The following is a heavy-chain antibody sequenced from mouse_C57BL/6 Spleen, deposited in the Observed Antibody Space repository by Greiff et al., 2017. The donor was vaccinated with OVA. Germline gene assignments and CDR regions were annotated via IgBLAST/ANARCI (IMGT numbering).Heavy chain of an antibody. CDR3: TRERFYDGYYVGFDD. CDR1: GYTFTDYE. J-gene: IGHJ2*01. Sequence: QVQLQQSGAELVRPGASVTLSCKASGYTFTDYEMHWVKQTPVHGLEWIGAIDPETGGTAYNQKFKGKAILTADKSSSTAYMELRSLTSEDSAVYYCTRERFYDGYYVGFDDWGQGTTLTVSS. D-gene: IGHD2-3*01. V-gene: IGHV1-15*01. CDR2: IDPETGGT.